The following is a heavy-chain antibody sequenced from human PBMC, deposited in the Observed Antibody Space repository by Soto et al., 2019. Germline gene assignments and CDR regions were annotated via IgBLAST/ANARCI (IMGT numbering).Heavy chain of an antibody. CDR1: GFTFSSYA. CDR2: ISYDGSNK. J-gene: IGHJ4*02. CDR3: ARGRYYYDSSGCLGY. V-gene: IGHV3-30-3*01. Sequence: PGGSLRLSCAASGFTFSSYAMHWVRQAPGKGLEWVAVISYDGSNKYYADSVKGRFTISRDNSKNTLYLQMNSLRAEDTAVYYCARGRYYYDSSGCLGYWGQGTMVTVS. D-gene: IGHD3-22*01.